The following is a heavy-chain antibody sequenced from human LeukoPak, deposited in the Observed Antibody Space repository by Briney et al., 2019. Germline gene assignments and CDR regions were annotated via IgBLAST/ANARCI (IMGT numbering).Heavy chain of an antibody. J-gene: IGHJ4*02. V-gene: IGHV4-61*02. Sequence: PPQTLSLTCSVSGASINSDDYYWSWVRQPAGKGLEWIGRIYTSGSTDYNPSLKSRVTISVDTSKNQFSLRLSSVTAADTAVYYCVRQFDYWGQGTLVTVSS. CDR3: VRQFDY. CDR2: IYTSGST. CDR1: GASINSDDYY.